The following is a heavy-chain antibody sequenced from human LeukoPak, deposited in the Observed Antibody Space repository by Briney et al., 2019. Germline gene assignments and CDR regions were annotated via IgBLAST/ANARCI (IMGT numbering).Heavy chain of an antibody. V-gene: IGHV4-4*02. CDR3: ARDGAYNLDY. Sequence: SETLSLTCSVSGGSISNHNWWSWVRQPPGKGLEWIGEIFHSGSTNYNPSLKSRLTISLDKSKNQFSLKLNSVTAADTAMYYCARDGAYNLDYWGQGTLVTVSS. J-gene: IGHJ4*02. D-gene: IGHD1-14*01. CDR2: IFHSGST. CDR1: GGSISNHNW.